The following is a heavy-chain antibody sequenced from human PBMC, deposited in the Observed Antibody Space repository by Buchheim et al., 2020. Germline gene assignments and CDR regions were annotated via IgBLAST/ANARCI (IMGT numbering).Heavy chain of an antibody. J-gene: IGHJ4*02. CDR2: INSDGGT. CDR1: GFTVSGYW. V-gene: IGHV3-74*01. Sequence: EVHLVESGGGLVQPGGSLRLSCAASGFTVSGYWMHWVRHVPGQGLVWVSRINSDGGTNYADSVKGRFTISRDNAQNMVYLQMNSLRAEDTAIYYCARGGYSTDGSSDYWGQGTL. CDR3: ARGGYSTDGSSDY. D-gene: IGHD5-24*01.